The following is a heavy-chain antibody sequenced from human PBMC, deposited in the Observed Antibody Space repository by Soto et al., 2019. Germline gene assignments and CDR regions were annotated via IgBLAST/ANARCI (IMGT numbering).Heavy chain of an antibody. CDR1: GGTFSSYA. CDR2: IIPIFGTA. J-gene: IGHJ4*02. D-gene: IGHD5-12*01. V-gene: IGHV1-69*01. CDR3: VRGIVAYEATFDY. Sequence: QVQLVQSGAEVKKPGSSVKVSCKASGGTFSSYAISWVRQAPGQGLEWMGGIIPIFGTANYAQKFQGRVTITADESTSTAYMEQSSLRSEDTAVHYCVRGIVAYEATFDYWGQGTLVTVSS.